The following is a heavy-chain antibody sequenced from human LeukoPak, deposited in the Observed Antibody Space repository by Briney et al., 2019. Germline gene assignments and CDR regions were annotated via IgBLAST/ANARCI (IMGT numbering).Heavy chain of an antibody. D-gene: IGHD1-14*01. J-gene: IGHJ5*02. CDR1: GFTFKNAW. Sequence: PGGSLRLSCAASGFTFKNAWMSWVRQAPGKGLEWVGRIKSKSDGATTDYAAPVTGRFTISRDDSKSIAYLQMNSLEMEDTGVYYCSREVLPAKHWFDPWGQGTLVTVSS. CDR2: IKSKSDGATT. V-gene: IGHV3-15*01. CDR3: SREVLPAKHWFDP.